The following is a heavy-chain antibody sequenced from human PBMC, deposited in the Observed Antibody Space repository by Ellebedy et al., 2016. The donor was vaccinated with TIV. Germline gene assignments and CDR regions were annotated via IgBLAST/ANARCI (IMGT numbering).Heavy chain of an antibody. J-gene: IGHJ4*02. D-gene: IGHD1-26*01. V-gene: IGHV3-53*05. CDR3: ARDISGSYYADY. Sequence: GESLKISCAASGFSVSSNYVSWVRQAPGKGLEWVSYIYTGDSTYHADSVKGRFTLSRDNSKNTLDLQMNSLRAEDTAVYYCARDISGSYYADYWGQGTLVTVSS. CDR1: GFSVSSNY. CDR2: IYTGDST.